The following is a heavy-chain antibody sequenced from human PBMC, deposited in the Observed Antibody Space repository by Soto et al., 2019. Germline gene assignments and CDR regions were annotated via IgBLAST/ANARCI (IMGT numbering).Heavy chain of an antibody. CDR1: GGSFSGYY. Sequence: SSETLSLTCAVYGGSFSGYYWSWIRQPPGKGLEWIGEINHSGSTNYNPSLKSRVTISVDTSKNQFSLKLSSVTAADTAVYYCARGRYGITMIVVVITTFYFDYWGQGTLVTVSS. J-gene: IGHJ4*02. V-gene: IGHV4-34*01. CDR2: INHSGST. CDR3: ARGRYGITMIVVVITTFYFDY. D-gene: IGHD3-22*01.